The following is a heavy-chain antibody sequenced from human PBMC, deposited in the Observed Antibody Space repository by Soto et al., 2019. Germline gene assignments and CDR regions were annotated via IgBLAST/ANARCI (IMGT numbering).Heavy chain of an antibody. CDR3: ARVGLDSGYGTGRIAVAGTYFSYYYGMDV. CDR1: GYTFTSYY. CDR2: INPSGGST. J-gene: IGHJ6*02. Sequence: GASVKVSCKASGYTFTSYYMHWVRQAPGQGLEWMGIINPSGGSTSYAQKFQGRVTMTRDTSTSTVYMELSSLRSEDTAVYYCARVGLDSGYGTGRIAVAGTYFSYYYGMDVWGQGTTVTVSS. D-gene: IGHD6-19*01. V-gene: IGHV1-46*01.